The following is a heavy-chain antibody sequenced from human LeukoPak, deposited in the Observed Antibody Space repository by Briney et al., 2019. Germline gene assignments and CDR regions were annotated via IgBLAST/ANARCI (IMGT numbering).Heavy chain of an antibody. D-gene: IGHD3-22*01. V-gene: IGHV3-7*01. CDR1: GFTFSGYW. J-gene: IGHJ4*02. Sequence: GGSLRLSCAASGFTFSGYWMSWVRQAPGKGLEWVANIKQNGSETFYADSVRGRFTISRDNAKNSQYLQMNSLRVEDTAVYYCARESNSGYYLSYWGQGTLVTVSS. CDR3: ARESNSGYYLSY. CDR2: IKQNGSET.